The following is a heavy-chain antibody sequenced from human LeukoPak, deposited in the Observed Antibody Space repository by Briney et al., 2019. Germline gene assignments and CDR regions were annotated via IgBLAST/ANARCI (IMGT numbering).Heavy chain of an antibody. CDR1: GFTFSSYG. D-gene: IGHD3-9*01. Sequence: QPGRSLRLPCAASGFTFSSYGMHWVRQAPGKGLEWVAVIWYDGSNKYYADSVKGRFTISRDNSKNTLYLQMNSLRAEDTAVYYCARELKDYDILPGWSLGPWGQGTLVTVSS. CDR2: IWYDGSNK. CDR3: ARELKDYDILPGWSLGP. V-gene: IGHV3-33*01. J-gene: IGHJ5*02.